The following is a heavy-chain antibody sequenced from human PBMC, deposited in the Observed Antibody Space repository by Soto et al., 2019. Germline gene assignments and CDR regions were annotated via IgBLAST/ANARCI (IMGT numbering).Heavy chain of an antibody. Sequence: SETLSLTCAVSGGSISSSNWWSWVRQPPGKGLEWIGEIYHSGSTNYNPSLKSRVTISVDKSKNQFSLKLSSVTAADTAVYYCARDHAPAYYYDSRDDAFDIWGQWTMVT. D-gene: IGHD3-22*01. CDR1: GGSISSSNW. J-gene: IGHJ3*02. V-gene: IGHV4-4*02. CDR3: ARDHAPAYYYDSRDDAFDI. CDR2: IYHSGST.